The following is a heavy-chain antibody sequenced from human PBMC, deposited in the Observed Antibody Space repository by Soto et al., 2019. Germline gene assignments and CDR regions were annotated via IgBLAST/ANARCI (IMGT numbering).Heavy chain of an antibody. CDR2: ITYDGRMT. J-gene: IGHJ5*02. D-gene: IGHD1-1*01. Sequence: QVQLVESGGGVVQPGRSLRLACAASGFTFTNYSMHWVRQAPDTGLGWGAVITYDGRMTWYVASVKDRFTISRDNAKNTVSLQMNSLTSEDTAVYFCARDRASRDTGWSCFDPWGQGTLVSVSS. V-gene: IGHV3-30*03. CDR3: ARDRASRDTGWSCFDP. CDR1: GFTFTNYS.